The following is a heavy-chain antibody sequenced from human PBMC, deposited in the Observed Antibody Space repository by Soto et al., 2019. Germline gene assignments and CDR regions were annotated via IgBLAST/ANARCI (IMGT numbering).Heavy chain of an antibody. D-gene: IGHD2-21*02. CDR3: ARPSYCGGVCYNWFDP. V-gene: IGHV1-3*01. CDR2: INAGNGNT. Sequence: QVQLVQSGAEVKKPGASVKVSCKASGYTFTSYAMHWVRQAPGQRLERMGWINAGNGNTKYSQKFQGRVTITRDTSASTAYMELSSLRSEDTAVYYCARPSYCGGVCYNWFDPWGQGTLVTVSS. J-gene: IGHJ5*02. CDR1: GYTFTSYA.